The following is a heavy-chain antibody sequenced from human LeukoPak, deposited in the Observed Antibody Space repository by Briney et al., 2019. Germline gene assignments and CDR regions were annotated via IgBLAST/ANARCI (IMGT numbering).Heavy chain of an antibody. CDR2: LDPSSGSA. CDR3: ARLGPVNY. J-gene: IGHJ4*02. CDR1: GTNFTSHY. V-gene: IGHV1-46*01. Sequence: ASVKVSCKASGTNFTSHYLHWVRQAPGQGLDWMGILDPSSGSASYAREFQGRLIMTRDTSTSTLYMELSSLRSDDTAVYYCARLGPVNYWGQGTLVTVPS. D-gene: IGHD7-27*01.